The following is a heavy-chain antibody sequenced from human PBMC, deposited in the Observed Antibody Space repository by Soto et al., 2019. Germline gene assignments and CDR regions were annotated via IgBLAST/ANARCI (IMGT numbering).Heavy chain of an antibody. CDR3: ARGDWNSNWYFDL. CDR1: GFTFSSYW. Sequence: EVQLVESGGGLVQPGGSLRLSCAASGFTFSSYWMSWVRQAPGKGLEWVANIKQDGSEKYYVDSVKGRFTISRDNAKNSLYLQMNSLRAEDTAVYYCARGDWNSNWYFDLWGRGTLVTVSS. CDR2: IKQDGSEK. J-gene: IGHJ2*01. D-gene: IGHD1-7*01. V-gene: IGHV3-7*03.